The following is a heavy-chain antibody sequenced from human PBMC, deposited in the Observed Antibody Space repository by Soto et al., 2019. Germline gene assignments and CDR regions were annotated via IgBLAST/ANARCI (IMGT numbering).Heavy chain of an antibody. CDR2: IYYSGST. J-gene: IGHJ4*02. CDR3: AAHQRGITFGGVIAY. D-gene: IGHD3-16*02. V-gene: IGHV4-31*03. Sequence: QVQLQESGPGLVKPSQTLSLTCTVSGGSISSGGYYWSWIRQHPGKGLEWIGYIYYSGSTYYNPAVKSRVTISVDTAENQFSLKLSSVTAADTAVYYCAAHQRGITFGGVIAYWGQGTLVTVSS. CDR1: GGSISSGGYY.